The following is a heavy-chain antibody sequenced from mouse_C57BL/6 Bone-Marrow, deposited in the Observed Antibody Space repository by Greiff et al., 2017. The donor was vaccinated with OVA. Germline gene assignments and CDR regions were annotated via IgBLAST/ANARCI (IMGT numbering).Heavy chain of an antibody. CDR1: GYTFTSYG. J-gene: IGHJ2*01. D-gene: IGHD1-1*01. CDR2: IYPRSGNT. V-gene: IGHV1-81*01. Sequence: VQLQQSGAELARPGASVKLSCKASGYTFTSYGISWVKQRTGQGLEWIGEIYPRSGNTYYNEKFKGKATLTADKSSSTAYMELRSLTSEDSAVYYCARRDYYGSGYYFDYWGQGTTLTVSS. CDR3: ARRDYYGSGYYFDY.